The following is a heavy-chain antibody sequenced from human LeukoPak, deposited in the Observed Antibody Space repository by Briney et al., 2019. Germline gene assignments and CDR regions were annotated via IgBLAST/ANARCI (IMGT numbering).Heavy chain of an antibody. D-gene: IGHD6-19*01. Sequence: SQTLSLTCTVSGGSISSGSYYWSWIRQPAGKGLEWIGRIYTSGSTNYNPSLKSRVTISVDTSKNQFSLKLSSVTAADTAVYYCASWQQWLVNYSDYWGQGTLVTVSS. J-gene: IGHJ4*02. CDR1: GGSISSGSYY. CDR3: ASWQQWLVNYSDY. V-gene: IGHV4-61*02. CDR2: IYTSGST.